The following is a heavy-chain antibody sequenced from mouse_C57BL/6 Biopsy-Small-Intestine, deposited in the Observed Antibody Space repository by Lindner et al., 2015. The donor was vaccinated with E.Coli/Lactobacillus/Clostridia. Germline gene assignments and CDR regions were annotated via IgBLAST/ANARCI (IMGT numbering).Heavy chain of an antibody. CDR2: IYPGGGYT. CDR3: ARTRGFDY. J-gene: IGHJ2*01. Sequence: VQLQESGAELVRPGTSVKMSCKASGYTFTNYWIGWAKQRPGHGLEWIGDIYPGGGYTNYNEKFKGKATLTADKSSSTAYVQFSSLTPEDSAIYYCARTRGFDYWGQGTTLTVSS. CDR1: GYTFTNYW. V-gene: IGHV1-63*01.